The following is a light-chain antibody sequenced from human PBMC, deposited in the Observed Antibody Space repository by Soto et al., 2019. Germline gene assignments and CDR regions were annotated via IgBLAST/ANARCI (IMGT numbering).Light chain of an antibody. CDR1: QSISSW. Sequence: DIQMTQSPSTLSASVGDRVTITCRASQSISSWLAWYPQKPGKAPKLLIYDASSLESGVPSRFSGSGSGTEFTLTISSLQPDDFATYYCQQYNSYPSFGQGTKLEIK. J-gene: IGKJ2*01. CDR3: QQYNSYPS. V-gene: IGKV1-5*01. CDR2: DAS.